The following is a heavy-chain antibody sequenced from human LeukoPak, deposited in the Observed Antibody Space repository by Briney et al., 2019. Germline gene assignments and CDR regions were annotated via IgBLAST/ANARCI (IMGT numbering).Heavy chain of an antibody. J-gene: IGHJ5*02. D-gene: IGHD3-10*01. V-gene: IGHV3-21*04. CDR3: ARVKTPLLWFGELFGENWFDP. CDR2: ISSSSSYI. CDR1: GFTFSSYS. Sequence: PGGSLRLSCAASGFTFSSYSMNWVRQAPGKGLEWVSSISSSSSYIYYADSVKGRFTISRDNAKNSLYLQMNSLRAEDTAVYYCARVKTPLLWFGELFGENWFDPWGQGTLVTVSS.